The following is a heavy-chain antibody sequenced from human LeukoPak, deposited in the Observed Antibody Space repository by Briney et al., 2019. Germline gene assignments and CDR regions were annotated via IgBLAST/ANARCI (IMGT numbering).Heavy chain of an antibody. Sequence: ASVKVSCKASGYTFTGYYMHWVRQAPGQGLEGMGWINPNSGGTNYAQKFQGRVTMIRGTSISTAFLEPSTLRSADTAVYYCARGHPSGSYFFGYCGQAPLVTVSS. D-gene: IGHD6-19*01. J-gene: IGHJ4*02. V-gene: IGHV1-2*02. CDR1: GYTFTGYY. CDR2: INPNSGGT. CDR3: ARGHPSGSYFFGY.